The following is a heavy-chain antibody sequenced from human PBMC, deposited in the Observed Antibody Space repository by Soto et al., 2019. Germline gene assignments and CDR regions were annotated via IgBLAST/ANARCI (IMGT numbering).Heavy chain of an antibody. J-gene: IGHJ4*02. V-gene: IGHV4-4*07. CDR3: ARGFPDCSGGSCYSRYYCDY. D-gene: IGHD2-15*01. CDR2: IYTSGST. Sequence: QVQLQESGPGLVKPSETLSLTCTVSGGSISSYYWSWIRQPAGKGLEWIGRIYTSGSTNYNPSLKSRFTMSVDTSKNQFSLNMSSVTAADTAVYYCARGFPDCSGGSCYSRYYCDYWGQGTLVTVSS. CDR1: GGSISSYY.